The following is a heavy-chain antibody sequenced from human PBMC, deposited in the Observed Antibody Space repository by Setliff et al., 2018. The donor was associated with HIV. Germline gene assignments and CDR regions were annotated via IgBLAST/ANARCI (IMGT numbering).Heavy chain of an antibody. V-gene: IGHV3-21*01. J-gene: IGHJ4*02. CDR1: GFTFSDYG. Sequence: EGSLRLSCEASGFTFSDYGMHWVRQAPGKGLELVSSISSSSSYIYYADSVKGRFTISRDNAKNSLYLQMNSLRAEDTAVYYCARYGELPSYWGQGTLVTVSS. CDR3: ARYGELPSY. CDR2: ISSSSSYI. D-gene: IGHD3-10*01.